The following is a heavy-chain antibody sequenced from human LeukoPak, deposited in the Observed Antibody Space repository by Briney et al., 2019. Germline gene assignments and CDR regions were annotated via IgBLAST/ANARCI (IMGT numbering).Heavy chain of an antibody. CDR3: AREDGYCSGGNCYSYFDS. J-gene: IGHJ4*02. CDR2: IKKTGSET. V-gene: IGHV3-7*01. CDR1: GFTFNHFW. D-gene: IGHD2-15*01. Sequence: GGSLRLSCAASGFTFNHFWMSWIRQAPGKGLEWVAYIKKTGSETYYVDSVKGRLTITRDNTRNSLFLQMYSLRAEDTAEYFCAREDGYCSGGNCYSYFDSWGQGTLVTVSA.